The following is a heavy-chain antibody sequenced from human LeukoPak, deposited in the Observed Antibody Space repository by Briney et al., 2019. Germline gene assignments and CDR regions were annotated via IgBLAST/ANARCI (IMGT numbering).Heavy chain of an antibody. Sequence: GGSLRLSCAASEFTFSTYSMNWVRQAPGKGLEWVSSISSGSTYIYYADSVKGRFTISRDNSNNTVYLQMNSLRAEDTAVYYCARAPSNAHFDYWGQGTLVTVSS. CDR1: EFTFSTYS. CDR2: ISSGSTYI. V-gene: IGHV3-21*01. D-gene: IGHD3-3*02. CDR3: ARAPSNAHFDY. J-gene: IGHJ4*02.